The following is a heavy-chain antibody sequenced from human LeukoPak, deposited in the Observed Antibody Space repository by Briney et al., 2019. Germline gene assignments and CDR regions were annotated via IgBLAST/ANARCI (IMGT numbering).Heavy chain of an antibody. J-gene: IGHJ6*02. CDR1: GGSISSYY. Sequence: KSSETLSLTCTVSGGSISSYYWSWIRQPPGKGLEWIGYIYYSGSTNYNPSLKSQVTISVDTSKNQFSLKLSSVTAADTAVYYCARDLYGMDVWGQGTTVTVSS. CDR3: ARDLYGMDV. CDR2: IYYSGST. V-gene: IGHV4-59*01.